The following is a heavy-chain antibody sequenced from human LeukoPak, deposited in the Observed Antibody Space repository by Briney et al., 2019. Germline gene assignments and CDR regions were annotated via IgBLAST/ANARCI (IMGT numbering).Heavy chain of an antibody. D-gene: IGHD1-26*01. CDR1: GFTFSSYW. V-gene: IGHV3-7*01. J-gene: IGHJ2*01. CDR3: ARDSRIVGATGGCDL. CDR2: IKQDGSEK. Sequence: GGSLRLSCAASGFTFSSYWMSWVRQAPGKGLEWVANIKQDGSEKYYVDSVKGRITISRDNAKNSLYLQMNSLRAEDTAVYFCARDSRIVGATGGCDLWGRGTLVTVSS.